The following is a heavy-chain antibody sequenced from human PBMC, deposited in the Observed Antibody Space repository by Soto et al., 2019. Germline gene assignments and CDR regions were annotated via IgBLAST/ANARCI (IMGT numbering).Heavy chain of an antibody. CDR1: EFTFSTYT. D-gene: IGHD4-17*01. Sequence: GGSLRLSCVASEFTFSTYTMNWVRQGPGKGLEWVPYITGSSGTIYYADSVKGRFTISRDNAKNSLYLQMNSLRDDDTAVYYCARESVEYGERVDYWGQGTLVTVSS. J-gene: IGHJ4*02. CDR3: ARESVEYGERVDY. V-gene: IGHV3-48*02. CDR2: ITGSSGTI.